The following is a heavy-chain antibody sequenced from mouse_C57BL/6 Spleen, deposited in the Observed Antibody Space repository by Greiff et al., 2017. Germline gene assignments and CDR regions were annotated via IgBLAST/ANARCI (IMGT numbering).Heavy chain of an antibody. D-gene: IGHD1-1*01. CDR1: GFTFSSYA. CDR3: AREGDYGSSSYYAMDY. V-gene: IGHV5-4*01. J-gene: IGHJ4*01. CDR2: ISDGGSYT. Sequence: EVKLMESGGGLVKPGGSLKLPCAASGFTFSSYAMSWVRQTPEKRLEWVATISDGGSYTYYPDNVKGRFTISRDNTKNNLYLQMSHLKSEDTAMYSCAREGDYGSSSYYAMDYWGQGTSVTVSS.